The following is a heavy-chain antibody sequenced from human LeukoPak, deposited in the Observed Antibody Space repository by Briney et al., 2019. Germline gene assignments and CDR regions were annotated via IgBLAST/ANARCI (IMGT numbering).Heavy chain of an antibody. CDR3: AIRYSSSWYVFSNKFDY. CDR1: GYTFTSYD. J-gene: IGHJ4*02. Sequence: GASVKVSCKASGYTFTSYDINWVRQATGQGLEWMGWMNPNSGNTGYAQKFQGSVTMTRNTSISTAYMELSSLRPEDTAVYYCAIRYSSSWYVFSNKFDYWGQGTLVTVSP. CDR2: MNPNSGNT. V-gene: IGHV1-8*01. D-gene: IGHD6-13*01.